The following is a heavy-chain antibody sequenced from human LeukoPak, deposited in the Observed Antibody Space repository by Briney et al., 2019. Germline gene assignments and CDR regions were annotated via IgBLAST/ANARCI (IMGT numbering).Heavy chain of an antibody. CDR1: GYTLTELS. D-gene: IGHD3-10*01. V-gene: IGHV1-24*01. J-gene: IGHJ4*02. CDR2: FDPEDGET. CDR3: ATGNYYGSGIAEY. Sequence: VAPVKVSCKVSGYTLTELSMHWVRQAPGKGLGWMGGFDPEDGETIYAQKFQGRVTMTEDTSTDTAYMELSSLRSEDTAVYYCATGNYYGSGIAEYWGQGTLVTVSS.